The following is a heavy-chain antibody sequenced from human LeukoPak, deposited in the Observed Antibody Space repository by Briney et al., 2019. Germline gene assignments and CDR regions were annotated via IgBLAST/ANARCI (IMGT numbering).Heavy chain of an antibody. CDR1: GGSFSGYY. J-gene: IGHJ6*02. Sequence: PSETLSLTCAVYGGSFSGYYWSWIRRPPGKGLEWIGEINHSGSTNYNPSLKSRVTISVDTSKNQFSLKLSSVTAADTAVYYCATADAEEMATNYYYYYGMDVWGQGTTVTVSS. V-gene: IGHV4-34*01. CDR2: INHSGST. CDR3: ATADAEEMATNYYYYYGMDV. D-gene: IGHD5-24*01.